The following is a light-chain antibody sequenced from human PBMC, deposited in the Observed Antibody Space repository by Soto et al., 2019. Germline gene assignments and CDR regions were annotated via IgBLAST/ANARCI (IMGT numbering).Light chain of an antibody. J-gene: IGLJ2*01. CDR2: EVT. V-gene: IGLV2-14*01. Sequence: QSALTQPASVSGSPGQSITISCTGTSNDIGDFQSVSWYQQHPGKAPKLMIYEVTYRPSGVSNRFSGSKSGSTASLTISGLRAEDEADYYCSSYANIGTPVVFGGGTKVTVL. CDR1: SNDIGDFQS. CDR3: SSYANIGTPVV.